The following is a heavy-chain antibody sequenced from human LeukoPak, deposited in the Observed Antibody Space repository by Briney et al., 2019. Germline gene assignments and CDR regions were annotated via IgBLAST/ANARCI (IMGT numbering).Heavy chain of an antibody. J-gene: IGHJ4*02. CDR2: IYYSGST. CDR1: GGSISSYY. D-gene: IGHD3-22*01. V-gene: IGHV4-59*08. Sequence: KASETLSLTCTVPGGSISSYYWSWTRQPPGKGLEWIGYIYYSGSTNYNPSLKSRVTISVDTSKNQFSLKLSSVTAADTAVYYCARHRRHYYDSSGYYYPLAYFDYWGQGTLVTVSS. CDR3: ARHRRHYYDSSGYYYPLAYFDY.